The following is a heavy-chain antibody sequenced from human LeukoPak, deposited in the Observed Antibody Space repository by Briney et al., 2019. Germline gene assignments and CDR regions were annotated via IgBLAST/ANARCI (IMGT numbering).Heavy chain of an antibody. D-gene: IGHD6-13*01. V-gene: IGHV4-59*01. J-gene: IGHJ3*02. CDR3: ARGGGGSSWEGPFDI. Sequence: SETLSLTCTVSGGSISSYYWSWIRQPPGKGLEWIGYIYYSGSTNYNPSLKSRVTISVDTSKNQFSLKLSSVTAADTAVYYCARGGGGSSWEGPFDIWGQGTMVTVSS. CDR2: IYYSGST. CDR1: GGSISSYY.